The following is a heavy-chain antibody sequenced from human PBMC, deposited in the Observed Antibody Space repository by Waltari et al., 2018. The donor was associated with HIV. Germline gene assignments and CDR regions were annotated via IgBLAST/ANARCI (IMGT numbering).Heavy chain of an antibody. CDR1: GFTFRRYW. Sequence: EVQLVESGGGLVQPGGSLRLSCAASGFTFRRYWMHWVRQAPGKGLVWVSRINSDGSSTSYADSVKGRFTISRDNAKNTLYLQMNRLRAEDTAVYYCASGYSSSWRSDYYYYGMDVWGQGTTVTVSS. CDR3: ASGYSSSWRSDYYYYGMDV. V-gene: IGHV3-74*01. D-gene: IGHD6-13*01. CDR2: INSDGSST. J-gene: IGHJ6*02.